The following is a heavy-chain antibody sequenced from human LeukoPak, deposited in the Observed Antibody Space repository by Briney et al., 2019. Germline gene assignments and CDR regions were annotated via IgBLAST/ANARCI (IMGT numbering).Heavy chain of an antibody. CDR2: IHCSGSTACSPSLRST. V-gene: IGHV4-59*08. Sequence: SETLSLTCTVSGGSISSYYWSWIRQPPGKGLEWIAYIHCSGSTACSPSLRSTDYNPSLKSRVTISVDTSKSQFSLKLSSVTAADTAVYYCASIPLLWGQGTLVTVSS. CDR1: GGSISSYY. CDR3: ASIPLL. J-gene: IGHJ4*02.